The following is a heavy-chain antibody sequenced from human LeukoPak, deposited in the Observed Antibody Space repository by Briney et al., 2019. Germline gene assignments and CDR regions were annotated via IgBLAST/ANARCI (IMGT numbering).Heavy chain of an antibody. CDR2: INPSGGST. J-gene: IGHJ6*02. CDR3: AREGFPPKISDFWSGLGPYYYYGMDV. D-gene: IGHD3-3*01. Sequence: ASVKVSCKASGYTFTKYAMNWVRQAPGQGLEWMGIINPSGGSTSYTQKFQGRVTMTRDTSTSTVYMELSSLRSEDTAVYYCAREGFPPKISDFWSGLGPYYYYGMDVWGQGTTVTVSS. CDR1: GYTFTKYA. V-gene: IGHV1-46*01.